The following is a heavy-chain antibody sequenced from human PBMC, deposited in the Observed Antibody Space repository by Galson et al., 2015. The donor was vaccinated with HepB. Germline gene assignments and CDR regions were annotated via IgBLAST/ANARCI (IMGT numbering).Heavy chain of an antibody. Sequence: SVKVSCKASGDTFHRYTVNWVRQAPGQGLEWMGGIVPIIGVPHYAQKFQGRVTITADKSTNTDYMELSSLRSGDTAIYYCAREGDGAYFDYWGQGTLATVSS. CDR3: AREGDGAYFDY. D-gene: IGHD2-21*01. CDR1: GDTFHRYT. V-gene: IGHV1-69*10. J-gene: IGHJ4*02. CDR2: IVPIIGVP.